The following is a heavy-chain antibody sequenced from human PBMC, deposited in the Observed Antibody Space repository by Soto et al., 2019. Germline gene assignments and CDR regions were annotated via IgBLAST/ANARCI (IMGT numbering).Heavy chain of an antibody. CDR3: AIYDSSGSRGFQH. CDR1: GFTFSSYA. V-gene: IGHV4-30-2*01. CDR2: IYHSGST. Sequence: LRLSCAASGFTFSSYAMNWVRLPPGKGLEWIGYIYHSGSTYYNPSLKSRVTISVDRSKNQFSLKLSSVTAADTAVYYCAIYDSSGSRGFQHWGQGTLV. D-gene: IGHD3-22*01. J-gene: IGHJ1*01.